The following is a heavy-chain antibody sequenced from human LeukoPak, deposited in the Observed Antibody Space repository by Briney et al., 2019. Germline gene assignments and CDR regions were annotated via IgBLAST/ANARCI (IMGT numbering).Heavy chain of an antibody. J-gene: IGHJ4*02. CDR3: AKDSDY. CDR1: GFTFSSYG. CDR2: ISYDGSNK. V-gene: IGHV3-30*18. Sequence: GGSLRLSCAASGFTFSSYGMHWVRQAPGKGLEWVAVISYDGSNKYYADSVKGRFTIPRDDSKNTLYLQMNSLRAEDTAVYYCAKDSDYWGQGTLVTVSS.